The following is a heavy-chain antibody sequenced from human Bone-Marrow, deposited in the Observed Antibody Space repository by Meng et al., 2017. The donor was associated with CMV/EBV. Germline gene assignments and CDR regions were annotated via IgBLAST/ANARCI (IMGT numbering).Heavy chain of an antibody. CDR1: GFTFSSYS. D-gene: IGHD6-13*01. CDR3: AREGQQHPSALDY. Sequence: GESLKISCAASGFTFSSYSMNWVRQAPGKGLEWVSSISSSSSYIYYADSVKGRFTISRDNAKNSLYLQMNSLRAEDTAVYYCAREGQQHPSALDYWGQGTLVTVSS. V-gene: IGHV3-21*01. J-gene: IGHJ4*02. CDR2: ISSSSSYI.